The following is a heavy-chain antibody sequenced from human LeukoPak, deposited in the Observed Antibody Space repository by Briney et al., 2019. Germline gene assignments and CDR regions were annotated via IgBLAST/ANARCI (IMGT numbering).Heavy chain of an antibody. CDR1: GFTFSSYG. V-gene: IGHV3-30*18. CDR3: AKDPQRRGLNWFDP. J-gene: IGHJ5*02. D-gene: IGHD2-15*01. Sequence: GRSLRLSRAASGFTFSSYGMHWVRQAPGKGLEWVAVISYDGSNKYYADSVKGRFTISRDNSKNTLYLQMNSLRAEDTAVYYCAKDPQRRGLNWFDPWGQGTLVTVSS. CDR2: ISYDGSNK.